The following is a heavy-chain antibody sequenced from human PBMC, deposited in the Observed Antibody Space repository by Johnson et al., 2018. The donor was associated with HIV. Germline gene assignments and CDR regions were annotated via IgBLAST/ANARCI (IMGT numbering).Heavy chain of an antibody. D-gene: IGHD2-2*01. Sequence: QVQLVESGGGVVQPGRSLRLSCVASRFTFSSYGMHWVRQAPGKGLEWVAVIWYDGSNKHYADSVKGRFTISRDSSKNTLYLQMNSLRAEDTAVYYCARTVYSTSYLDAFGIWGQGTMVTVSS. CDR1: RFTFSSYG. CDR3: ARTVYSTSYLDAFGI. V-gene: IGHV3-33*08. J-gene: IGHJ3*02. CDR2: IWYDGSNK.